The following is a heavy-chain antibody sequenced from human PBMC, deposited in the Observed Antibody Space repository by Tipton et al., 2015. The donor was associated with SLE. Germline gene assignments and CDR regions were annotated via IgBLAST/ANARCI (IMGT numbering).Heavy chain of an antibody. D-gene: IGHD1-14*01. CDR2: INHSRST. J-gene: IGHJ3*02. CDR3: ARDRNQGAFDI. CDR1: GGSVSSSGYY. Sequence: TLSLTCTVSGGSVSSSGYYWSWIRQPPGKGLEWIGKINHSRSTTYSPSLKTRVTISVDTSKNQFSLRLNSVTAADTAVYYCARDRNQGAFDIWGQGTMVTVSS. V-gene: IGHV4-39*07.